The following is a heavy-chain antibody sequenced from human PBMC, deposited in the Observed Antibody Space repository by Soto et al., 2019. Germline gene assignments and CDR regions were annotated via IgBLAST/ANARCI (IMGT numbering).Heavy chain of an antibody. D-gene: IGHD5-12*01. CDR3: AREKAYSGYPAFDY. V-gene: IGHV4-31*03. J-gene: IGHJ4*02. CDR2: IYYSGST. Sequence: QVQLQESGPGLVKPSQTLSLTCTVSGGSISSGGYYWSWIRQHPGKGLEWIGYIYYSGSTYYNSSLRRRVTISVDTSKNQFSLKLSSVTAADTAVYYCAREKAYSGYPAFDYWGQGTLVTVSS. CDR1: GGSISSGGYY.